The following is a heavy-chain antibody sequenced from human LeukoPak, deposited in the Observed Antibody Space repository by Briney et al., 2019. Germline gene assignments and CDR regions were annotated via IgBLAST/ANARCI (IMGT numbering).Heavy chain of an antibody. CDR3: ARGCIVGPQVPNWFDP. V-gene: IGHV4-4*07. J-gene: IGHJ5*02. D-gene: IGHD2-15*01. CDR1: GGSISSYY. Sequence: SETLSLTCTVSGGSISSYYWSWIRQPAGKGLEWIGRIYTSGSTNYNPSLKSRVTISVDKSKNQFSLKLSSVTAADTAVYYCARGCIVGPQVPNWFDPWGQGTLVTVSS. CDR2: IYTSGST.